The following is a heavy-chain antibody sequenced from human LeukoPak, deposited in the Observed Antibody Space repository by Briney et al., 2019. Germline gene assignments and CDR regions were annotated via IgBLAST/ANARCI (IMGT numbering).Heavy chain of an antibody. J-gene: IGHJ5*02. D-gene: IGHD5-24*01. CDR3: ARNTINWFDP. CDR1: GYTFTDYY. CDR2: INPNSGGT. Sequence: ASVTVSCKASGYTFTDYYMHWVRQAPGQGLEWMGWINPNSGGTNYAQKFQGRVSMTRDTSISTAYMELSRLRSDDTAVYYCARNTINWFDPWGQGDPVTVSS. V-gene: IGHV1-2*02.